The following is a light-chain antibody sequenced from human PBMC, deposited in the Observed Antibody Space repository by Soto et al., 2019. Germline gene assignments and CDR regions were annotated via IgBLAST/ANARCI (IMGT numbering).Light chain of an antibody. CDR2: NNN. CDR1: RSDIGSNS. CDR3: QSYDSTLSARYV. J-gene: IGLJ1*01. V-gene: IGLV1-44*01. Sequence: QSVLTQPPSASGTPGQTVIISCSGSRSDIGSNSVNWYQHLPGTAPKLLIYNNNQRPSGVPDRFSGSKSGTSASLAITGLQAEDEGDYYCQSYDSTLSARYVFGTGTKVTVL.